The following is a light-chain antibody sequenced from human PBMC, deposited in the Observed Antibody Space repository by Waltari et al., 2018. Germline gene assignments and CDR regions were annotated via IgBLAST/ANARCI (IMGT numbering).Light chain of an antibody. V-gene: IGKV2-28*01. CDR3: MQALQTPV. CDR2: LGS. CDR1: QSLLQSNGHNY. J-gene: IGKJ2*01. Sequence: DIVMTQSPLSLPVTPGEPASISCRSSQSLLQSNGHNYLEWYLQWPGQSPRVLIFLGSRRVSGVPDRFSGSGSGTDFTLKISRVEAEDVGVYYCMQALQTPVFGQGTKLEIK.